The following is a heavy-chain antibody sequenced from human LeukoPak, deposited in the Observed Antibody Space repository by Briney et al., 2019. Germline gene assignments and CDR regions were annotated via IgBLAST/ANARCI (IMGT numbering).Heavy chain of an antibody. J-gene: IGHJ4*02. CDR1: GGSVSSGSYY. V-gene: IGHV4-61*01. CDR2: IYYSGST. D-gene: IGHD3-22*01. CDR3: ASSTYYYDSSGYYPVPPFDY. Sequence: SETLSLTCTVSGGSVSSGSYYWSWIRQPPGKGLEWIGYIYYSGSTNDNHSLKSRVAISVDTSKNQFSLKLGSVTAADTAVYYCASSTYYYDSSGYYPVPPFDYWGQGTLVTVSS.